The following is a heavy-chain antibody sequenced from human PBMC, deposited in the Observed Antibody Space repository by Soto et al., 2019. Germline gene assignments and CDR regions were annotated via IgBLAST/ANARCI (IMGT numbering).Heavy chain of an antibody. CDR1: GFTFGTTD. CDR2: IDGSSGIT. D-gene: IGHD3-10*01. J-gene: IGHJ5*02. V-gene: IGHV3-23*01. CDR3: VKNSGWFNT. Sequence: PGGSLRLSCAASGFTFGTTDMSWVRQAPGEGLEWVSTIDGSSGITYYADSVKGRFTISRDNSRNTVYLQMNSLRGDDTALYYCVKNSGWFNTWGQGALVTVSS.